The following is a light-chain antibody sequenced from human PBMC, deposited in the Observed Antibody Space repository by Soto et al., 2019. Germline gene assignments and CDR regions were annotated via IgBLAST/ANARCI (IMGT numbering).Light chain of an antibody. V-gene: IGKV3-20*01. J-gene: IGKJ2*01. CDR2: GAP. CDR3: QQYGASPIYT. CDR1: PSISTTF. Sequence: EMVLTQSPDRLSLCAGGGSTLSCRAIPSISTTFLAWYQQKPGQAPRLLIYGAPRRATGTPDRFSGSGSGTDFPLSISRLEPEDFAVYYCQQYGASPIYTFGQGT.